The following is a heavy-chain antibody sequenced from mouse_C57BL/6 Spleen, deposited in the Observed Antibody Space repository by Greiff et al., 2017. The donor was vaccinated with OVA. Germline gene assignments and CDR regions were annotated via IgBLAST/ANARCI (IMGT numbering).Heavy chain of an antibody. V-gene: IGHV1-19*01. Sequence: EVQLQQSGPVLVKPGASVKMSCKASGYTFTDYYMNWVKQSHGKSLEWIGVINPYNGGTSYNQKFKGKATLTVDKSSSTAYMELNSLTSEDSAVYYCARRNDSTGSYYYAMDYWGQGTSVTVSS. CDR1: GYTFTDYY. CDR3: ARRNDSTGSYYYAMDY. D-gene: IGHD2-4*01. J-gene: IGHJ4*01. CDR2: INPYNGGT.